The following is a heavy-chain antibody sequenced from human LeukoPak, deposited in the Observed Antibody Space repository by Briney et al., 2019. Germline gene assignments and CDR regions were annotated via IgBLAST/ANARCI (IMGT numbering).Heavy chain of an antibody. J-gene: IGHJ3*01. CDR2: VSPSGDIT. CDR1: EFHFSTHG. CDR3: VRDLDWGAFDV. V-gene: IGHV3-23*01. D-gene: IGHD3/OR15-3a*01. Sequence: GGTLRLSCAASEFHFSTHGMNWVRQAPGKGLEWVSGVSPSGDITYYADSVMGRFTISRDNRKSTVSLQMNSLRAEDTALYYCVRDLDWGAFDVWGQGTMVTVSS.